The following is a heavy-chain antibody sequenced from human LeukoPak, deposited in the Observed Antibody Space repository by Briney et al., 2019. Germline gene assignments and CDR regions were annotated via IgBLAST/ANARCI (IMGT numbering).Heavy chain of an antibody. CDR3: ARQGLRYFDPLDY. CDR1: GDSNTNSIYY. CDR2: IDYSGST. V-gene: IGHV4-39*01. D-gene: IGHD3-9*01. Sequence: SETLSLTCTVSGDSNTNSIYYWGWIRQSPGKGLEWIGSIDYSGSTYYNPSLKGRATISIDTSKNQFSLKLSSVTAADTAVYCCARQGLRYFDPLDYWGQGTLVTVSS. J-gene: IGHJ4*02.